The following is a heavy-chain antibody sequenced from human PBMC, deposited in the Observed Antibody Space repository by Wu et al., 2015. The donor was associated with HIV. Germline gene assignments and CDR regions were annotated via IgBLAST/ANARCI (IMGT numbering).Heavy chain of an antibody. CDR3: ARDLGDDFAVRGFYWYMDV. Sequence: VQSGAEVKKPGSSVKVSCKASGYTFTGYYIHWVRQAPGQGLEWMGWIRPDSGATNYAERFEDRVTMTRDASISTAYMQFSGLRSDDTAVYFCARDLGDDFAVRGFYWYMDVWGRGTAITVSS. J-gene: IGHJ6*03. CDR1: GYTFTGYY. V-gene: IGHV1-2*02. CDR2: IRPDSGAT. D-gene: IGHD2-21*01.